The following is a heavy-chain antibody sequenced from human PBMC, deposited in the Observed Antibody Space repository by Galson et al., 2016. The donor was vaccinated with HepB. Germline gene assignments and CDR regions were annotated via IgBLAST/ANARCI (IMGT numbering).Heavy chain of an antibody. J-gene: IGHJ3*02. Sequence: SLRLSCAASGFTLTNFWMHWVRQTPGKGLVWVSRINKDGSVIDYADSVKGRFTISRDHAKNSLSLQMTSLRAEDTAVYQCVREGGAPGSLDIWGQGTMVTGSA. D-gene: IGHD1-26*01. CDR1: GFTLTNFW. V-gene: IGHV3-74*01. CDR3: VREGGAPGSLDI. CDR2: INKDGSVI.